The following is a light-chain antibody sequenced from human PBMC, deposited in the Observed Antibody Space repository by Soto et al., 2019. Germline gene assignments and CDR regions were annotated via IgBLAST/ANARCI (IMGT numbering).Light chain of an antibody. CDR3: TSYAGDNTAVV. CDR2: EVN. Sequence: QSALTQPPSASGSPGQSVTISCTGTSSDVGAYNYVSWYQHHPGKAPKLMIYEVNKRPSGVHDRFSGSKSGNTASLTVSGLQAEDEADYYCTSYAGDNTAVVFGGGSKLTVL. CDR1: SSDVGAYNY. J-gene: IGLJ2*01. V-gene: IGLV2-8*01.